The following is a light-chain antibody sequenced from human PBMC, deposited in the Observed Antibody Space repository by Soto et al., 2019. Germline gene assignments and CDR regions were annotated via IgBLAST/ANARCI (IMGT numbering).Light chain of an antibody. CDR3: QQYGSSPGT. Sequence: EIVLTQSPVTRSFSPLERAAVSCIASQSFSSSYLAWYQQKPGQAPRLLIYGASSRATGIPDRFSGSGSGTDFTLTISRLEPEDFAVYYCQQYGSSPGTFGQGTKVDIK. V-gene: IGKV3-20*01. J-gene: IGKJ1*01. CDR1: QSFSSSY. CDR2: GAS.